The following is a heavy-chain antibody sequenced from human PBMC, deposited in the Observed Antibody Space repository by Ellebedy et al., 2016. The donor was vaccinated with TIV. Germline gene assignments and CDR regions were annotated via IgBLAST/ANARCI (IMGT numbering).Heavy chain of an antibody. Sequence: GESLKISCAASGFIVNSNYMSWVRQAPGKGLEWVSVIYSGDNGGAKYYADSVKGRFTISRDNSKNTLYLQMSSLRAEDTAVYYCARGAGGFYPLDYWGQGTLVTVSS. D-gene: IGHD3-3*01. CDR2: IYSGDNGGAK. V-gene: IGHV3-66*01. CDR3: ARGAGGFYPLDY. CDR1: GFIVNSNY. J-gene: IGHJ4*02.